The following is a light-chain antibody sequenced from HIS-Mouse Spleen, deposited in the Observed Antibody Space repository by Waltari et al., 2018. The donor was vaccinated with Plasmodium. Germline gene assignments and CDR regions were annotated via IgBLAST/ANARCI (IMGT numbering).Light chain of an antibody. J-gene: IGKJ4*01. CDR3: QQYDNLPLT. CDR2: NAS. CDR1: QDISNY. Sequence: DIPITHSPSSLSASLGDRVTITCQASQDISNYLKWYQQKPGKAPKLLIYNASKLETGVPSRFSGSGAGTDFTFTISSLQPEDIATYYCQQYDNLPLTFGGGTKVEIK. V-gene: IGKV1-33*01.